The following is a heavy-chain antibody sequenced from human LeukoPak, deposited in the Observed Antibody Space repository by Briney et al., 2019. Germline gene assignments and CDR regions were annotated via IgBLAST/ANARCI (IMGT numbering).Heavy chain of an antibody. Sequence: SVKVSCKASGGTFSSYAISWVRQAPGQGLEWMGGIIPIFGTANYAQKFQGRVTITADKSTSTAYMELSSLRSEDTAVYYCARSPDYGDYVGHYYYYMDVWGKGTTVTVSS. V-gene: IGHV1-69*06. J-gene: IGHJ6*03. CDR1: GGTFSSYA. CDR2: IIPIFGTA. D-gene: IGHD4-17*01. CDR3: ARSPDYGDYVGHYYYYMDV.